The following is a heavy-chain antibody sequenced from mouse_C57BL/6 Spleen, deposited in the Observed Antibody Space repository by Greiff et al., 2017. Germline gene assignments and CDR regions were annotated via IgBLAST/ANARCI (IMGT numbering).Heavy chain of an antibody. D-gene: IGHD1-1*01. V-gene: IGHV1-55*01. J-gene: IGHJ2*01. CDR1: GYTFTSYW. Sequence: QVQLKQSGAELVKPGASVKMSCKASGYTFTSYWITWVKQRPGQGLEWIGDIYPGSGSTNYNEKFKSKATLTVDTSSSTAYMQLSSLTSEDSAVYYCARRLTTVVATDYWGQGTTLTVSS. CDR3: ARRLTTVVATDY. CDR2: IYPGSGST.